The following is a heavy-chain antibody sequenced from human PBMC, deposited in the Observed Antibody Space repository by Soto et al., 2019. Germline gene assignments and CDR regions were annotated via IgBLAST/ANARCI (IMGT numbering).Heavy chain of an antibody. CDR2: ISTNNGDI. D-gene: IGHD3-3*01. J-gene: IGHJ6*02. CDR1: GYTFNTFG. V-gene: IGHV1-18*04. Sequence: VASVKVSCKASGYTFNTFGMSWVRQAPGQGLEWMGWISTNNGDIKYAQNFQARVTMTTDTSTTTAYMELRGLTSDDTAVYYCARDWSAWTLPDVWGQGTAVTV. CDR3: ARDWSAWTLPDV.